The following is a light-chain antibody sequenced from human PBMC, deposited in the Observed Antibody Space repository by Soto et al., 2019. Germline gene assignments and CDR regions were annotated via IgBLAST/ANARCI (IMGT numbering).Light chain of an antibody. J-gene: IGKJ1*01. Sequence: DIQMTQSPSSLSASVGDRVTITCRASQGISNYLAWYQQKPGKVPKLLIYAASTLQSWVPSRFSGSGSGTDFTLTISSLQPEDVPTYCCQKYNSAPQTFGQGTKVEIK. V-gene: IGKV1-27*01. CDR2: AAS. CDR1: QGISNY. CDR3: QKYNSAPQT.